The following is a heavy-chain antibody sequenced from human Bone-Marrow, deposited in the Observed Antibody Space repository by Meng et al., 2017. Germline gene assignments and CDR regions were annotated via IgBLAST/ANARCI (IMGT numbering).Heavy chain of an antibody. V-gene: IGHV3-23*01. CDR1: GFTFRTYA. D-gene: IGHD6-19*01. Sequence: GESLKISCAASGFTFRTYALSWVRQAPGKGLEWVSAISGSGDDTYYADSVKDRFTISRDNSENTLYLQMNSLRAEDRAVYYCVKCSSGWYWGHFDNWGQGRLVTVSS. J-gene: IGHJ4*02. CDR2: ISGSGDDT. CDR3: VKCSSGWYWGHFDN.